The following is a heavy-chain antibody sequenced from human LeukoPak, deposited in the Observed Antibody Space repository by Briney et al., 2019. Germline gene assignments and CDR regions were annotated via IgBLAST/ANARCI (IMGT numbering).Heavy chain of an antibody. CDR3: ARRYYYNLGSFPFDF. V-gene: IGHV4-39*07. J-gene: IGHJ4*02. CDR2: IYDTGST. CDR1: GGSISSSSYY. Sequence: PSETLSLTCTVSGGSISSSSYYWGWIRQPPGKGLEWIGNIYDTGSTYYNPSLKSRVTISVDTSKNQFSLKLSSVTAADTAVYYCARRYYYNLGSFPFDFWGQGTLVTVSS. D-gene: IGHD3-10*01.